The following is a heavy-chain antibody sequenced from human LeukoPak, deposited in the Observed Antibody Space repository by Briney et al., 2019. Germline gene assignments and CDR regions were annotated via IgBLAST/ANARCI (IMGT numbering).Heavy chain of an antibody. D-gene: IGHD1-26*01. Sequence: GGSRRLSCVASGFTINNLGMHWVRQAPGKGLEWVSLILYDGSKEYYSDSVKGRFTISRDNSKNTVYLQMNSLRIEDTAVYYCVCAKDVGDYNFDSWGQGALVTVSS. CDR1: GFTINNLG. V-gene: IGHV3-30*02. CDR3: VCAKDVGDYNFDS. CDR2: ILYDGSKE. J-gene: IGHJ4*02.